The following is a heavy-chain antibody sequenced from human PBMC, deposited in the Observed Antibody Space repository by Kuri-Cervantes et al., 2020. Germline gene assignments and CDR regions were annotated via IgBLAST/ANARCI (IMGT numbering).Heavy chain of an antibody. J-gene: IGHJ2*01. CDR1: GYSISSGYY. V-gene: IGHV4-38-2*01. Sequence: SETLSLTCAVSGYSISSGYYWGWIRQPPGKGLEWIGSIYHSGSTYYNPSLKSRVTISVDTSKNQFSLKLSSVTAADTAVCYCARQSDYGDYSARHWYFDLWGRGTLVTVSS. D-gene: IGHD4-17*01. CDR2: IYHSGST. CDR3: ARQSDYGDYSARHWYFDL.